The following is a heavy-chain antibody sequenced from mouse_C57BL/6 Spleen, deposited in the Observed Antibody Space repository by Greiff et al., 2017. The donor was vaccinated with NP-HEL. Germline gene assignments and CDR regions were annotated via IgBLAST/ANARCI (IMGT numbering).Heavy chain of an antibody. CDR2: INPNNGGT. Sequence: EVQLQQSGPELVKPGASVKISCKASGYKFTDYYMNWVKQSHGKSLEWIGDINPNNGGTSYNQKFKGKATLTVDKSSSTAYMERRSLTSEDSAVYYCARSGYYGGFAYWGQGTLVTVAA. D-gene: IGHD1-1*01. CDR3: ARSGYYGGFAY. J-gene: IGHJ3*01. CDR1: GYKFTDYY. V-gene: IGHV1-26*01.